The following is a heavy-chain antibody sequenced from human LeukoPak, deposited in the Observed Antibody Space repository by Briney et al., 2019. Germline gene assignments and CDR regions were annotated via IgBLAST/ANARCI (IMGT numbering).Heavy chain of an antibody. CDR3: ARAGLRDVFKDY. V-gene: IGHV1-2*06. J-gene: IGHJ4*02. D-gene: IGHD3-10*01. CDR1: GGTFSSYA. CDR2: INPNSGGT. Sequence: ASVKVSCKASGGTFSSYAISWVRQAPGQGLEWMGRINPNSGGTNYAQKFQGRVTMTRDTSISTAYMELSRLRSDDTAVYYCARAGLRDVFKDYRGQGTLVTVSS.